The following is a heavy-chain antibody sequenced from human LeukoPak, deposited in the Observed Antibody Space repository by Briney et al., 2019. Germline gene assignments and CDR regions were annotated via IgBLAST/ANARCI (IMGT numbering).Heavy chain of an antibody. CDR2: IYYSGST. D-gene: IGHD1-26*01. V-gene: IGHV4-61*01. Sequence: SETLSLTCTVSGGSVSSGNYYWSWIRQPPGKGLEWIGYIYYSGSTNYNPSLKSRVTISVDTSKNQFSPKLTSVTAADTAVYYCARGEGAVYWYFDLWGRGTLVTVSS. CDR3: ARGEGAVYWYFDL. J-gene: IGHJ2*01. CDR1: GGSVSSGNYY.